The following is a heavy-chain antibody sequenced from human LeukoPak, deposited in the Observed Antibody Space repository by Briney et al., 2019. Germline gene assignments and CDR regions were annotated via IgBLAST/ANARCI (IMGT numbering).Heavy chain of an antibody. CDR3: ARGGGRSGWYHYFDY. CDR2: ITTSSSYI. Sequence: GGSLRLSCAASGFTFSSYSMNWVRQAPGKVLEWISSITTSSSYIYYADSVKGRFTISRDNAKNSLYLQMNSLRAEDTAVYYCARGGGRSGWYHYFDYWGQGTLVTVSS. V-gene: IGHV3-21*01. D-gene: IGHD6-19*01. J-gene: IGHJ4*02. CDR1: GFTFSSYS.